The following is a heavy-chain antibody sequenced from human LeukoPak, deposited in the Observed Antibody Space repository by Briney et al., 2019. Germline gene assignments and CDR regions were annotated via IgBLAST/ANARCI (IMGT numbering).Heavy chain of an antibody. CDR2: ISAYNGNT. J-gene: IGHJ3*02. V-gene: IGHV1-18*01. D-gene: IGHD3-9*01. CDR1: GYTFTSYG. CDR3: ARVRDILTGYYRDASDI. Sequence: GASVKVSCKASGYTFTSYGISWVRQAPGQGLEWIGWISAYNGNTNYAQKLQGRVTMTTDTSTSTAYMELRSLRSDDTAVCYCARVRDILTGYYRDASDIWGQGTMVTVSS.